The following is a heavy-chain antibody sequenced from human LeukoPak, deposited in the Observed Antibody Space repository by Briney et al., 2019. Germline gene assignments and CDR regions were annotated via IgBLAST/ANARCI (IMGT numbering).Heavy chain of an antibody. Sequence: SETLSLTCAVYGGSFSGYYWSWIRQPPGKGLEWIGYIYYSGSTNYNPSLKSRVTISVDTSKNQFSLKLSSVTAADTAVYYCARMDYGERYYYYMDVWGKGTTVTVSS. CDR3: ARMDYGERYYYYMDV. D-gene: IGHD4-17*01. J-gene: IGHJ6*03. CDR2: IYYSGST. V-gene: IGHV4-59*08. CDR1: GGSFSGYY.